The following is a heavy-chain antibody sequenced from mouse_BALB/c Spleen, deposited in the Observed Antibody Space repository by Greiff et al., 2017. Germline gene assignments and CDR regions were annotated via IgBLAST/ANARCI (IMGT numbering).Heavy chain of an antibody. J-gene: IGHJ2*01. CDR2: IYPGGGYT. CDR3: AREGIYYYGSSPLYFDY. V-gene: IGHV1-63*02. Sequence: VKLQQSGAELVRPGTSVKISCKASGYTFTNYWLGWVKQRPGHGLEWIGDIYPGGGYTNYNEKFKGKATLTADTSSSTAYMQLSSLTSEDSAVYFCAREGIYYYGSSPLYFDYWGQGTTLTVSS. CDR1: GYTFTNYW. D-gene: IGHD1-1*01.